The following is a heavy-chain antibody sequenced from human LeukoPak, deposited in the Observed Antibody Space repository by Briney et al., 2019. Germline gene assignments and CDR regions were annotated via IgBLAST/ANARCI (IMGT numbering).Heavy chain of an antibody. J-gene: IGHJ4*02. CDR2: IYSGGGT. CDR1: GFTVGSHY. Sequence: GGSLRLSCAVSGFTVGSHYMTWVRQAPGKGLEWVSIIYSGGGTFYADSVKGRFTISRDNSKNTLFLQMNSLRVEDTAVYYCARESIAAAGPEYYFDYWGQGTLVTVSS. V-gene: IGHV3-53*01. CDR3: ARESIAAAGPEYYFDY. D-gene: IGHD6-13*01.